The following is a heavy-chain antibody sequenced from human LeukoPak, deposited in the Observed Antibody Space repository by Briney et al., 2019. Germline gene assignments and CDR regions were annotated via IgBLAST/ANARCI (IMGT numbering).Heavy chain of an antibody. CDR2: IYSGGST. J-gene: IGHJ6*02. CDR3: AKDQGIAAAGTAGMDV. D-gene: IGHD6-13*01. CDR1: VFTVSSNY. V-gene: IGHV3-53*01. Sequence: GRCLTLSCAASVFTVSSNYMRWARPAPGKGLEWVSVIYSGGSTYYADSVKGRFTISRDNSKNTLYLQMNSLRAEDTAVYYCAKDQGIAAAGTAGMDVWGQGTTVTVSS.